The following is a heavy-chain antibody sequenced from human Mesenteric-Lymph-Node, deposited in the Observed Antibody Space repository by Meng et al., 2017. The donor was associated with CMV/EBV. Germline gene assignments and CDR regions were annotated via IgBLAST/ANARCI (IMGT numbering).Heavy chain of an antibody. V-gene: IGHV3-66*02. Sequence: GGSLRLSCAASGFTVSSNYLTWVRQAPGKGLEWVSIIYSGGNTYYADSVKGRFTISRDNSKNTLYLQMNSLRAEDTAVYYCARGSDFWSGYYLHGGMDVWGQGTTVTVSS. CDR1: GFTVSSNY. CDR3: ARGSDFWSGYYLHGGMDV. CDR2: IYSGGNT. D-gene: IGHD3-3*01. J-gene: IGHJ6*02.